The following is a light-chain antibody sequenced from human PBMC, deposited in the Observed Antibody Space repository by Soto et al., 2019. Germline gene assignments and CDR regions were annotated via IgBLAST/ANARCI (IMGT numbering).Light chain of an antibody. CDR1: QGVSTY. V-gene: IGKV1-9*01. CDR3: QQFNSFPLT. J-gene: IGKJ4*01. CDR2: AAS. Sequence: DIQMTQSPSFLSASVGDRVTITCRASQGVSTYLAWYQQMPGKAPNLLIYAASTLQSGVPSRFSASGSGTEFTLIISSLQPEDFATYYCQQFNSFPLTFGGGTKVEIK.